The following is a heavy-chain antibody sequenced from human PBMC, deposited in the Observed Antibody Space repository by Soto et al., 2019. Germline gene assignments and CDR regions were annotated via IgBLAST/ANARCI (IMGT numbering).Heavy chain of an antibody. CDR1: GGTFSSYA. CDR2: IIPIFGTA. V-gene: IGHV1-69*13. CDR3: ARDRQGYSSGWYPGNGMDV. Sequence: SVKVSCKASGGTFSSYAISWVRQAPGQGLEWMGGIIPIFGTANYAQKFQGRVTITADESTSTAYMELSSLRSEDTAVYYCARDRQGYSSGWYPGNGMDVWGQGTTVTVSS. J-gene: IGHJ6*02. D-gene: IGHD6-19*01.